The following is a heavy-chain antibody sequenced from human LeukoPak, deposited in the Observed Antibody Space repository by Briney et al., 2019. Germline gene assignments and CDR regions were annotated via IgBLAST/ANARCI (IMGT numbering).Heavy chain of an antibody. CDR3: ARDNFLGSSWPPYYYYYYMDV. Sequence: GGSLRLSCAASGFTFDDYGMSWVRQAPGKGLEWVSGINWNGGSTGYADSVKGRFTISRDNAKNSLYLQMNSLRAEDTALYYCARDNFLGSSWPPYYYYYYMDVWGQGTTVTVSS. V-gene: IGHV3-20*04. D-gene: IGHD6-13*01. J-gene: IGHJ6*03. CDR1: GFTFDDYG. CDR2: INWNGGST.